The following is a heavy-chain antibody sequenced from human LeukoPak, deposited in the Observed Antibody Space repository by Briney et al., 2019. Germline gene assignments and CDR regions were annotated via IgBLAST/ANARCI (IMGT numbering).Heavy chain of an antibody. CDR1: GGSFSVYY. V-gene: IGHV4-34*01. CDR2: INHSGST. CDR3: ARGKRDYVNY. D-gene: IGHD4-17*01. Sequence: SETLSLTCAVYGGSFSVYYWSWIRQPPGKGLEWIGEINHSGSTNYNPSLKSRVTISVDTSKNQFSLKLSSVTAADTAVYYCARGKRDYVNYWGQGTLVTVSS. J-gene: IGHJ4*02.